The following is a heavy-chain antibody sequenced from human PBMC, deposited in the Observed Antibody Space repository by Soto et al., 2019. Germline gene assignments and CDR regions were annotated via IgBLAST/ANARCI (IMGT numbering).Heavy chain of an antibody. CDR1: GGSISSYY. CDR2: IYYSGST. D-gene: IGHD6-13*01. V-gene: IGHV4-59*12. CDR3: ATDWGKYSSSWDR. Sequence: SETLSLTCTVSGGSISSYYWSWIRQPPGKGLEWIGYIYYSGSTNYNPSLKSRVTISVDTSKNQFSLKLSSVTAADTAVYYCATDWGKYSSSWDRWGQGTLVTVSS. J-gene: IGHJ4*02.